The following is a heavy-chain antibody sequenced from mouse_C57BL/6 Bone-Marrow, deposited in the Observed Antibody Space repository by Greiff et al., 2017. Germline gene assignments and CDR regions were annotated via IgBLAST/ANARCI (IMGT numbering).Heavy chain of an antibody. CDR3: AREEYYGSSYEYAMDY. V-gene: IGHV1-64*01. J-gene: IGHJ4*01. D-gene: IGHD1-1*01. CDR2: IHPNSGST. CDR1: GYTFTSYW. Sequence: QVQLQQPGAELVKPGASVKLSCKASGYTFTSYWMHWVKQRPGQGLEWIGMIHPNSGSTNYNEKFKSKATLTVDKSSSTAYMQLSSLTSEDSAVYYCAREEYYGSSYEYAMDYWGQGTSVTVSS.